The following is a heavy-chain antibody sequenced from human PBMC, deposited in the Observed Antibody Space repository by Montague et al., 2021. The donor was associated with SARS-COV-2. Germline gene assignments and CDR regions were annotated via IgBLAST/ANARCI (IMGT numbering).Heavy chain of an antibody. Sequence: SETLSLTCTVSGGSMSDHYWSWIRQPPGKGLEWLAYIYYSGGINSNASLKSRVSMSVDTSKNQFSLKLTSVTAADTAVYYCGRAVSVRRAVNWFDPWGQGTLVTVSS. CDR2: IYYSGGI. J-gene: IGHJ5*02. CDR1: GGSMSDHY. D-gene: IGHD3-10*01. CDR3: GRAVSVRRAVNWFDP. V-gene: IGHV4-59*11.